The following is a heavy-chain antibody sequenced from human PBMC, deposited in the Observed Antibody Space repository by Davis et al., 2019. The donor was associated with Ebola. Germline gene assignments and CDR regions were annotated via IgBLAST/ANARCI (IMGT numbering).Heavy chain of an antibody. CDR1: GFTFISYA. J-gene: IGHJ6*04. CDR3: ARAKYYGMDV. Sequence: PGGSLRLSCVASGFTFISYAMSWVRQAPGKGLEWVSVIDGIGGGTYYADSVKGRFTISRDNAKNTLYLQMNTLRAEDTAVYYCARAKYYGMDVWGKRTTVTVSS. CDR2: IDGIGGGT. D-gene: IGHD6-6*01. V-gene: IGHV3-23*01.